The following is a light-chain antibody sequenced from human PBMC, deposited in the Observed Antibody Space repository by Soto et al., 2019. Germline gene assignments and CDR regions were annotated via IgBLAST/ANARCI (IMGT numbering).Light chain of an antibody. Sequence: EIVLTQSPGTLSLSPGERSTLSCRASQSLRNSYLAWYRQRPGQAPRLLIYGVSAMATGMPDRFSGSGSGTSFTLAINRLEPEDFAVYYCQQYDRSPFTCGQGSKLEIK. J-gene: IGKJ2*01. CDR3: QQYDRSPFT. CDR2: GVS. V-gene: IGKV3-20*01. CDR1: QSLRNSY.